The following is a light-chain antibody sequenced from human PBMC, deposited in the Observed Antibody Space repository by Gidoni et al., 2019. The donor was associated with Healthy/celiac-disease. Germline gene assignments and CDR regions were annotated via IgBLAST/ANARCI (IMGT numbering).Light chain of an antibody. V-gene: IGKV1-8*01. CDR2: AAS. CDR3: QQYYSYPLT. CDR1: QGISSY. Sequence: IRMTQSPSSFSASTGDRVTITCRASQGISSYLAWYQQKPGKAPKLLIYAASTLQSGVPSRFSGSGSGTDFTLTISCLQSEDFATYYCQQYYSYPLTFGPGTKVDIK. J-gene: IGKJ3*01.